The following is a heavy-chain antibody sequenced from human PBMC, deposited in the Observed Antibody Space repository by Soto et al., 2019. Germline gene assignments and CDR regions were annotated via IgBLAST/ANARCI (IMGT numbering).Heavy chain of an antibody. CDR2: MNPNRGNT. CDR1: GYTFTSYD. CDR3: ARSRGYGDLPAC. V-gene: IGHV1-8*01. D-gene: IGHD4-17*01. Sequence: QVQLVQSGAEVKKPGASVKVSCKASGYTFTSYDINWVRQATGQGLEWMGWMNPNRGNTGYAQKFRGGVTMTTNPPIRTAYMELSRLRSEDTAVYYCARSRGYGDLPACWGQGTLVTASS. J-gene: IGHJ4*02.